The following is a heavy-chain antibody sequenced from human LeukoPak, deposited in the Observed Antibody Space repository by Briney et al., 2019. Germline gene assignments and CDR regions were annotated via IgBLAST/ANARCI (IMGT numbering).Heavy chain of an antibody. Sequence: GGSLRLSCVVSGYSFSTNMMTWVRQAPGKGLEWVATILPGGKESYRVDSVKGRFTISRDNAKNSLFLQMNSLRVDGTAVYYCMSAHGYWGQGTLVTVSS. CDR3: MSAHGY. V-gene: IGHV3-7*01. CDR2: ILPGGKES. CDR1: GYSFSTNM. J-gene: IGHJ4*02.